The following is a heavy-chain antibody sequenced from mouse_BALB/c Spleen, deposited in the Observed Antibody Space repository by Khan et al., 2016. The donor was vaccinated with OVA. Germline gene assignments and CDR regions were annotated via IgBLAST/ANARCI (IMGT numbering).Heavy chain of an antibody. CDR1: GFTFSSYS. CDR2: ISSAGDYT. D-gene: IGHD4-1*01. CDR3: ASHVTGSFAY. J-gene: IGHJ3*01. V-gene: IGHV5-6*01. Sequence: EVQLVESGGDLVKPGGSLKLSCATSGFTFSSYSMSWVRQTPDKRLEWVTTISSAGDYTYYPDSVRGRFTISRDNAKNSMYLQMSSLKSEDTAMYYCASHVTGSFAYWGQGTLVTGSA.